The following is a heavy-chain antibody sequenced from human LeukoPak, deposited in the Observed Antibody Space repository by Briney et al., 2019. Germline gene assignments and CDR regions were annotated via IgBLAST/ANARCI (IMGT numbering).Heavy chain of an antibody. CDR1: GFTFSSYG. J-gene: IGHJ4*02. V-gene: IGHV3-33*01. D-gene: IGHD1-20*01. Sequence: GGSLRLSCAASGFTFSSYGMHWFRQPPCKGLVWVAVIWYDGSNKNYSDSVKGRFTICRDYSMNTLYLQMNSLRAEDTAVYYCAREDNWNRFDYWGQGTLVTVFS. CDR2: IWYDGSNK. CDR3: AREDNWNRFDY.